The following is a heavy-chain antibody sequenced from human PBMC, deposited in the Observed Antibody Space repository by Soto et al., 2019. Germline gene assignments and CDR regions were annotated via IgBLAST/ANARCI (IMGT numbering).Heavy chain of an antibody. Sequence: ASVKVSCKASGYTFTDNFIHWVRQAPGQGLEWMGWINPNSGDTTYAQKFQGRVTMTRDTSITTAYMELSRLRSDDTAVYYCARVPTATTTIDYSGQATLVTVSS. CDR3: ARVPTATTTIDY. D-gene: IGHD4-17*01. J-gene: IGHJ4*02. CDR1: GYTFTDNF. V-gene: IGHV1-2*02. CDR2: INPNSGDT.